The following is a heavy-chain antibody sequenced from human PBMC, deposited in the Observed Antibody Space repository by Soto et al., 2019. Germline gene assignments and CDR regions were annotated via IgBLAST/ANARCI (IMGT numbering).Heavy chain of an antibody. V-gene: IGHV1-69*13. D-gene: IGHD6-19*01. CDR1: GGTFSSYA. CDR3: ARAVARYAFDI. J-gene: IGHJ3*02. Sequence: ASVKVSCKASGGTFSSYAISWVRQAPGQGLEWMGGIIPIFGTANYAQKFQGRVTVAADESTSTAYMELSSLRSEDTAVYYCARAVARYAFDIWGQGTMVTVSS. CDR2: IIPIFGTA.